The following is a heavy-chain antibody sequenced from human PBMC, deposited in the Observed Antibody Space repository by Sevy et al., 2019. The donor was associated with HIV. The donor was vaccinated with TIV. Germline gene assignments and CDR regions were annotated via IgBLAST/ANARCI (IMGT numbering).Heavy chain of an antibody. Sequence: GGSLRLSCAASGFTFGNYWMHWVRQAPGKGLVWISRINNDGSNRNYADSVKGRFTTSRDNAKNTLYLQMSSLRAEDTAAYHCGSEMISMVPGVPDALDIWGQGTMVTVSS. D-gene: IGHD3-10*01. V-gene: IGHV3-74*01. J-gene: IGHJ3*02. CDR3: GSEMISMVPGVPDALDI. CDR2: INNDGSNR. CDR1: GFTFGNYW.